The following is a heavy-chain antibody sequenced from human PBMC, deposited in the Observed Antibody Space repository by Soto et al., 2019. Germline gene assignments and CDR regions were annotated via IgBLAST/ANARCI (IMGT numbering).Heavy chain of an antibody. Sequence: SGPTLVNPTQTLTLTCTFSGFSLSTSGVGVGWIRQPPGKALEWLALIYWDDDKRYSPSLKSRLTITKDTSKNQVVLTMTNMDPVDTATYYCAHRRPITMVRGVITKYNWFHPWGQGTLVTVSS. J-gene: IGHJ5*02. V-gene: IGHV2-5*02. D-gene: IGHD3-10*01. CDR2: IYWDDDK. CDR3: AHRRPITMVRGVITKYNWFHP. CDR1: GFSLSTSGVG.